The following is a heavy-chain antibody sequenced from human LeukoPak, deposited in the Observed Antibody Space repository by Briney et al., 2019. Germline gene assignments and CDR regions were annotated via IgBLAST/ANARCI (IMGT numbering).Heavy chain of an antibody. J-gene: IGHJ6*03. CDR1: GFTLSSFW. CDR3: ARDGRFGDSEYYYYYYMDV. CDR2: INSDGSKT. V-gene: IGHV3-74*01. D-gene: IGHD3-10*01. Sequence: GGSLKLSCAASGFTLSSFWMHWVRQAPGKGLVWVSRINSDGSKTNYADSVKGRFTISRDNTKNTLYLQMNSLRAEDTAVYYCARDGRFGDSEYYYYYYMDVWGKGTTVTISS.